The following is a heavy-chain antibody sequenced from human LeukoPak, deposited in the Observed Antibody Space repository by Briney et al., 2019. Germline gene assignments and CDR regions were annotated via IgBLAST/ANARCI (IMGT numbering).Heavy chain of an antibody. Sequence: PWGSLRLSCAASGFTFSSYWMSWVRQAPGKGLEWVAHIKQDGSEKYYVDSVKGRFTISRDNAKNSLYLQMNSLRAEDTAVYYCARSRYSSGRAFDIWGQGTMVTVSS. D-gene: IGHD6-19*01. CDR1: GFTFSSYW. CDR2: IKQDGSEK. J-gene: IGHJ3*02. CDR3: ARSRYSSGRAFDI. V-gene: IGHV3-7*01.